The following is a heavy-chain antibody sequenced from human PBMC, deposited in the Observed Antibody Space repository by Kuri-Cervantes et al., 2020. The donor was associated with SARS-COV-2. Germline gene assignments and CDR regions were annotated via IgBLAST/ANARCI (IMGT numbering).Heavy chain of an antibody. V-gene: IGHV3-21*01. CDR2: ISSSSSYI. D-gene: IGHD3-10*01. CDR1: GFTFSSYS. Sequence: GESPKISCAASGFTFSSYSMNWVRQAPGKGLEWVSSISSSSSYIYYADSVKGRFTISRDNAKNSLYLQMNSLRAEDTAVYYCARVPSTGFGELLSAFDIWGQGTMVTVSS. J-gene: IGHJ3*02. CDR3: ARVPSTGFGELLSAFDI.